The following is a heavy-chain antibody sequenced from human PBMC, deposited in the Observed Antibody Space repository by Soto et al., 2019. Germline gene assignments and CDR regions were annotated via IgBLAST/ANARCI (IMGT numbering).Heavy chain of an antibody. CDR3: AKGPLDDCLGGSCHFDH. CDR2: ITXXXXXX. Sequence: GGSLRLSCVASGFTFRNNAMNWVRQAPGKGLEWISDITXXXXXXXXXXXVKGRFTISRDNVEDTLFLQLNNVRGDDTAVYFCAKGPLDDCLGGSCHFDHWGQGVLVTVSS. V-gene: IGHV3-23*01. J-gene: IGHJ4*02. CDR1: GFTFRNNA. D-gene: IGHD2-15*01.